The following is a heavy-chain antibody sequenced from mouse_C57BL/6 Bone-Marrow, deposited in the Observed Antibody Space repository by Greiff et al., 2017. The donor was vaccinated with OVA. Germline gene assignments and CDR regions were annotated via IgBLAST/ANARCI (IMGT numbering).Heavy chain of an antibody. V-gene: IGHV5-6*01. CDR3: ARPLYGSSPWLDY. Sequence: EVQLVESGGDLVKPGGSLTLSCAASGFTFSSYGMSWVRQTPDKRLEWVATISSGGSYTYYPASVKGRFIISRDNAKNTLYLQMSSLKSENTAMYYCARPLYGSSPWLDYWGQGTTLTVSS. CDR1: GFTFSSYG. D-gene: IGHD1-1*01. CDR2: ISSGGSYT. J-gene: IGHJ2*01.